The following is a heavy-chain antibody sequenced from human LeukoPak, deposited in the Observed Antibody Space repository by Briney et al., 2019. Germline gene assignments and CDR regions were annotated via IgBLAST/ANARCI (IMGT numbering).Heavy chain of an antibody. J-gene: IGHJ4*02. CDR1: GFIFSSYA. D-gene: IGHD6-19*01. V-gene: IGHV3-30-3*01. CDR3: ARSYSSGWYDLYHFDY. Sequence: GGSLRLSCAASGFIFSSYAMSWVRQAPGKGLEWVAVISYDGSNKYYADSVKGRFTISKDNSKNTLYLQMNSLRAEDTAVYYCARSYSSGWYDLYHFDYWGQGTLVTVSS. CDR2: ISYDGSNK.